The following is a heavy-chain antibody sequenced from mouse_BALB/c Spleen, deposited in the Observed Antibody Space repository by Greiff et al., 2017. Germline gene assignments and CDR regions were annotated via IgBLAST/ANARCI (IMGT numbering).Heavy chain of an antibody. CDR2: ISSGGSYT. J-gene: IGHJ4*01. V-gene: IGHV5-9-4*01. Sequence: EVQLVESGGGLVKPGGSLKLSCAASGFTFSSYAMSWVRQSPEKRLEWVAEISSGGSYTYYPDTVTGRFTISRDNAKNTLYLEMSSLRSEDTAMYYCARGGYGNYEVDYWGQGTSVTVSS. D-gene: IGHD2-10*02. CDR3: ARGGYGNYEVDY. CDR1: GFTFSSYA.